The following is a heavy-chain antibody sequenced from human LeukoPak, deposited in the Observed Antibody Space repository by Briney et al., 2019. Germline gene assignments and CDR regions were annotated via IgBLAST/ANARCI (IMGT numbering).Heavy chain of an antibody. CDR2: ISGSGGST. D-gene: IGHD3-22*01. Sequence: GGSLRLSCAASGFTFSSYAMSWVRQAPGKGLEWVSAISGSGGSTYYADSVKGRFTISRDNSKNTLYLQMNSLRAEDTAVYYCAKSSYYDSSGYYYVRLIDYWGQGTLVTVSS. CDR1: GFTFSSYA. V-gene: IGHV3-23*01. J-gene: IGHJ4*02. CDR3: AKSSYYDSSGYYYVRLIDY.